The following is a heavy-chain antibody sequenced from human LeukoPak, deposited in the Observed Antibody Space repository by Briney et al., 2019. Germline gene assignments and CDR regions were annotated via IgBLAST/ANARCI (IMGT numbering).Heavy chain of an antibody. CDR1: GFTFSSYT. V-gene: IGHV3-7*03. CDR2: IKQDGSEK. CDR3: ASHQYDFWSGYYSYYYYGMDV. D-gene: IGHD3-3*01. J-gene: IGHJ6*02. Sequence: GGSLRLSCTASGFTFSSYTMTWVRQAPGKGLEWVANIKQDGSEKYYVDSVKGRSTISRDNAKNSLYLQMNSLRAEDTAVYYCASHQYDFWSGYYSYYYYGMDVWGQGTTVTVSS.